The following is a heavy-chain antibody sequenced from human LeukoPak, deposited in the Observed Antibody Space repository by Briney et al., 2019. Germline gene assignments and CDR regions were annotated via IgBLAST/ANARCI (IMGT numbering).Heavy chain of an antibody. D-gene: IGHD2-2*01. CDR2: IYYSGST. V-gene: IGHV4-59*01. CDR3: ARVAIGYCSSTSCYGAFDI. CDR1: VGSISSYY. Sequence: KPSETLSLTCTVSVGSISSYYWSWIRQPPGKGLEWIGYIYYSGSTNYNPSLKSRVTISVDTSKNQFSLKLSSVTAADTAVYYCARVAIGYCSSTSCYGAFDIWGQGTMVTVSS. J-gene: IGHJ3*02.